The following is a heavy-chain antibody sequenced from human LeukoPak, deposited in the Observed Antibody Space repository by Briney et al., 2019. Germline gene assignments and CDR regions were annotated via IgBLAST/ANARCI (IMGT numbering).Heavy chain of an antibody. D-gene: IGHD2-2*02. Sequence: SETLSLTCAVSGGSISTSNYYWGWIRQPPGKGLEWIGSIYYSGSTYYNPSLKSRVTISVDTSKNQFSLKLSSVTAADTAVYYCARASLDDCSSTSCYKRNYYYYMDVWGKGTTVTVSS. CDR3: ARASLDDCSSTSCYKRNYYYYMDV. V-gene: IGHV4-39*07. CDR1: GGSISTSNYY. J-gene: IGHJ6*03. CDR2: IYYSGST.